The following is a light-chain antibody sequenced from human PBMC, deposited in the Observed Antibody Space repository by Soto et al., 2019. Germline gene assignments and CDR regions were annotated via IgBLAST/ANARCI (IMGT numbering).Light chain of an antibody. J-gene: IGLJ1*01. CDR1: SSNIGTNT. CDR2: GDN. V-gene: IGLV1-44*01. Sequence: CVLTKSASGYGIPGRRGSISSSGSSSNIGTNTVNWYQQLPGTAPKLLIYGDNQRPSGVPDRFSGSKSGTSASLAISGLQSEDEADYYCAAWDDSLNGYVFAAGTKVTVL. CDR3: AAWDDSLNGYV.